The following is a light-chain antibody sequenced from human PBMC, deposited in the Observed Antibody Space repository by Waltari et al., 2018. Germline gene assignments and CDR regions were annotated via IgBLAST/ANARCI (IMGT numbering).Light chain of an antibody. CDR1: SSDVGAYNY. J-gene: IGLJ3*02. Sequence: QSALTQPASVSGSPGQSITVSCTGTSSDVGAYNYVFWYQQHSGNAPKLLIYDVVKRPSGVSDRFSGSKSGNTASLTISGLQAEDEADYYCSSRRSGSTLVFGGGTKVTVL. CDR3: SSRRSGSTLV. CDR2: DVV. V-gene: IGLV2-14*03.